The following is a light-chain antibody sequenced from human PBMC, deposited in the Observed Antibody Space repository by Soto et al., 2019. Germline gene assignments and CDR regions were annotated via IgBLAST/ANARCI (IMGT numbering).Light chain of an antibody. J-gene: IGLJ1*01. CDR3: CSYAGSSTYV. CDR1: SSDVGGYNY. Sequence: QSALTQPPSASGSPGRSVTISCTGTSSDVGGYNYVSWYQQHPGKAPKLMIYEVSKRPSGVPDRFSGSKSGNTASLTISGLQAEDEADYYCCSYAGSSTYVFGTGTKVTVL. V-gene: IGLV2-8*01. CDR2: EVS.